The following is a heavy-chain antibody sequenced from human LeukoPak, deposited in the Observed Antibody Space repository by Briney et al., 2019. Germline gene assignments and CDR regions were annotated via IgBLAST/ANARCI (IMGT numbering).Heavy chain of an antibody. CDR1: GYTFTGYY. Sequence: ASVKVSCKASGYTFTGYYMHWVRQAPGQGLEWMGIINPSGGSTSYAQKFQGRVTMTRDASTSTVYMELSSLRSEDTAVYYCARIVPAAIRGVDNSDYWGQGTLVTVSS. V-gene: IGHV1-46*01. J-gene: IGHJ4*02. D-gene: IGHD2-2*01. CDR3: ARIVPAAIRGVDNSDY. CDR2: INPSGGST.